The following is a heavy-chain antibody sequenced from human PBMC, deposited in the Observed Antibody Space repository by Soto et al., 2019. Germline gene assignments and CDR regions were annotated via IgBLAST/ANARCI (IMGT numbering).Heavy chain of an antibody. D-gene: IGHD2-2*01. V-gene: IGHV1-69*01. CDR2: IIPISGTA. J-gene: IGHJ6*02. Sequence: QVPLVQSGAEVKKPGSSVKVSCKASGGTFSSYAISWVRQAPGQGLEWMGGIIPISGTANYAQKFQGRVTITADESTSTAYMELSSLRSEDTAVYYCARLQGSSTSLEIYYYYYYGMDVWGQGTTVTVSS. CDR3: ARLQGSSTSLEIYYYYYYGMDV. CDR1: GGTFSSYA.